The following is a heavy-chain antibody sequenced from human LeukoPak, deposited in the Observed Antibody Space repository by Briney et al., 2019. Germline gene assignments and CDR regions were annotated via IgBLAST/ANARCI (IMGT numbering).Heavy chain of an antibody. J-gene: IGHJ4*02. CDR2: TYSGGRT. CDR1: GFTVSNNY. Sequence: GGSLRLSCAASGFTVSNNYMSWVRQAPGKGLEWVSVTYSGGRTYYADSVKGRFTISSDNSKNTLYLQMNSLRPEDTAVYYCAKDFWTYGSGSSVDCWGQGTLVTVSS. D-gene: IGHD3-10*01. V-gene: IGHV3-66*01. CDR3: AKDFWTYGSGSSVDC.